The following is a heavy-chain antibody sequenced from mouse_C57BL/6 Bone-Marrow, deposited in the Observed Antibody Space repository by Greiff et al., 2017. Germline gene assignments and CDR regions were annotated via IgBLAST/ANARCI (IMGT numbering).Heavy chain of an antibody. CDR3: ARKDYDWAY. CDR1: GYTFTSYG. D-gene: IGHD2-4*01. Sequence: QVQLQQSGAELARPGASVKLSCKASGYTFTSYGISWVKQRPGQGLEWIGEIYPRSGNTYYNEKFKGEATLTADKSSSTAYMELRSLTSEDSAVYFCARKDYDWAYWGQGTLVTVSA. J-gene: IGHJ3*01. CDR2: IYPRSGNT. V-gene: IGHV1-81*01.